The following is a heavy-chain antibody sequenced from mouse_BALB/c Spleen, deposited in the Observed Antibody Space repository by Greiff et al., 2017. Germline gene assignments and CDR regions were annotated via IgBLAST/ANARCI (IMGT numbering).Heavy chain of an antibody. D-gene: IGHD3-1*01. CDR3: ARQLGLRDVFDY. CDR2: ISDGGSYT. Sequence: EVKLVESGGGLVKPGGSLKLSCAASGFTFSDYYMYWVRQTPEKRLEWVANISDGGSYTYYPDSVKGRFTISRDNAKNNLYLQMSSLKSEDTAMYYCARQLGLRDVFDYWGQGTTLTVSS. CDR1: GFTFSDYY. V-gene: IGHV5-4*02. J-gene: IGHJ2*01.